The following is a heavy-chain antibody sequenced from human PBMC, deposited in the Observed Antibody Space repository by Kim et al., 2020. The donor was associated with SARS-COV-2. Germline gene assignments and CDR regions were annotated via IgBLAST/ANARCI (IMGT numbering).Heavy chain of an antibody. J-gene: IGHJ6*02. CDR3: ARDLGGSSSYLSYYYYYGMDV. CDR2: INPNSGGT. CDR1: GYTFTGYY. Sequence: ASVKVSCKASGYTFTGYYMHWVRQAPGQGLEWMGWINPNSGGTNYAQKFQGWVTMTRDTSISTAYMELSRLRSGDTAVYYCARDLGGSSSYLSYYYYYGMDVWGQETTVTV. V-gene: IGHV1-2*04. D-gene: IGHD3-22*01.